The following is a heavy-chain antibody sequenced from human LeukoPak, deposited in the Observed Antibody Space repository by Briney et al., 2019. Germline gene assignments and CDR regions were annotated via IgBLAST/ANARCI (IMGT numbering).Heavy chain of an antibody. Sequence: SGGSLRLSCAASGLTFSGYDMHWVRQAPGKGLEWVSVIYSGGSTYYADSVKGRFTISRDNSKNTLYLQMNSLRAEDTAVYYCARVRSGYSSGWYFDYWGQGTLVTVSS. D-gene: IGHD6-19*01. CDR2: IYSGGST. J-gene: IGHJ4*02. V-gene: IGHV3-53*01. CDR1: GLTFSGYD. CDR3: ARVRSGYSSGWYFDY.